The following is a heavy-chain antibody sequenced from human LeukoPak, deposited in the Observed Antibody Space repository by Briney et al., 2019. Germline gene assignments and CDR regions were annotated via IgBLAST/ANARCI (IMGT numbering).Heavy chain of an antibody. CDR3: AKDHSSSWSNFDY. CDR2: IWYDGSNK. D-gene: IGHD6-13*01. Sequence: PGGSLRLSCAPSGFTFSSYGMHWVRQAPGKGLEWVAVIWYDGSNKYYADSVKGRFTISRDNSKNTLYLQMNSLRAEDTAVYYCAKDHSSSWSNFDYWGQGTLVTVSS. V-gene: IGHV3-33*06. CDR1: GFTFSSYG. J-gene: IGHJ4*02.